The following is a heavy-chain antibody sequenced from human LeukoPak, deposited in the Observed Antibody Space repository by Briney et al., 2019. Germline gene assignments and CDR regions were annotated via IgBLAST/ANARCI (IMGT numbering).Heavy chain of an antibody. D-gene: IGHD5-24*01. CDR3: TRTIPPAH. CDR1: GFPISSHY. CDR2: IYRSGGT. J-gene: IGHJ4*02. Sequence: GGSLRLSCTASGFPISSHYISWVRQAPGKGLDWVSVIYRSGGTYFAESVKGRFTISRDDSQNTVSLQMNSLRAEDTAVYYCTRTIPPAHWGQGTLVTVSS. V-gene: IGHV3-53*01.